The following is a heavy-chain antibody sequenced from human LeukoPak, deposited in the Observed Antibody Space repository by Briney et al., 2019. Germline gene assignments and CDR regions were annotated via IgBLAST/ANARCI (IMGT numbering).Heavy chain of an antibody. D-gene: IGHD2-15*01. V-gene: IGHV4-39*01. Sequence: SETLSLTCAVSGGSIIRTDSYWGWICHSPGKGLEWFGSIYYTRSTHYTPSLKSRLTISLDTSKNEFSLGLRFVTIADTAVSYCARNRSDCSGGSCPFTGFDYWGQGTLVSVSS. CDR3: ARNRSDCSGGSCPFTGFDY. CDR1: GGSIIRTDSY. CDR2: IYYTRST. J-gene: IGHJ4*02.